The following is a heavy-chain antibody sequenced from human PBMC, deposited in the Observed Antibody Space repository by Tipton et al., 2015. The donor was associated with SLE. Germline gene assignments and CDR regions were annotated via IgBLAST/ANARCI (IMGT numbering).Heavy chain of an antibody. Sequence: SLRLSCAASGFTFSSYAMSWVRQAPGKGLEWVSAISGSGGSTYYADSVKGWFTISRDNSKNTLYLQMNSLRAEDTAVYYCAKVYYYDSSGRYWGQGTLVTVSS. J-gene: IGHJ4*02. V-gene: IGHV3-23*01. D-gene: IGHD3-22*01. CDR2: ISGSGGST. CDR3: AKVYYYDSSGRY. CDR1: GFTFSSYA.